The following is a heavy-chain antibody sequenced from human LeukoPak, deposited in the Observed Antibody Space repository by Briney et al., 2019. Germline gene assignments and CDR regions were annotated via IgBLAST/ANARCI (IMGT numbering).Heavy chain of an antibody. D-gene: IGHD2-2*01. CDR2: IASTSNYI. V-gene: IGHV3-21*01. CDR3: ARVFISGIVVVPAAQINYYYYYYMDV. CDR1: GFTFSIYT. Sequence: GGSLRLSCAASGFTFSIYTMNWVRQAPGKGLEWVSAIASTSNYIYYADSVKGRFTISRDNAKSSLYLQMNSLRAEDTAVYYCARVFISGIVVVPAAQINYYYYYYMDVWGKGTTVTVSS. J-gene: IGHJ6*03.